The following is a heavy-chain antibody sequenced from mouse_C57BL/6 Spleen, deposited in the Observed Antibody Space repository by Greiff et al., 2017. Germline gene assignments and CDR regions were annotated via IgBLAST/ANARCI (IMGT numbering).Heavy chain of an antibody. CDR2: FNPNTGGT. J-gene: IGHJ2*01. V-gene: IGHV1-22*01. CDR3: VKWEPYYYGSSNYFDY. D-gene: IGHD1-1*01. Sequence: EVQLQQSGPELVKPGASVKMSCKASGYTFTDYNMHWVKQSHGKSLEWIGYFNPNTGGTSYNQTFKGKATLTVNTSSSTAYMELRILTSVDAADYYCVKWEPYYYGSSNYFDYWGQGTTLTVSS. CDR1: GYTFTDYN.